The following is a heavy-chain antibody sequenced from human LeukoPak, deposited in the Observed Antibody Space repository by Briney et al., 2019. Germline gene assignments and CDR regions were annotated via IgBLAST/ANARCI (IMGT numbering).Heavy chain of an antibody. CDR1: GFTFSYYA. J-gene: IGHJ4*02. D-gene: IGHD3-10*01. CDR3: AKAFNYGSGYNYKTFDS. Sequence: GGSLRLSCAASGFTFSYYAMSWVRQAPGEGLEWVSGITGTDGSTYYADSVKGRFTISRDNSKSALYLQMNSLRAEDTALYYCAKAFNYGSGYNYKTFDSWGQGALVTVSS. V-gene: IGHV3-23*01. CDR2: ITGTDGST.